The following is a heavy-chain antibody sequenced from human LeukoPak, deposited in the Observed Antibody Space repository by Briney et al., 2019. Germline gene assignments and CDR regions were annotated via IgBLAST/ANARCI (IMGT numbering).Heavy chain of an antibody. V-gene: IGHV1-69*13. CDR1: GGTFSSYA. J-gene: IGHJ6*02. Sequence: SLKVSCKASGGTFSSYAISWVRQAPGPALEWMGGIIPIFGTATSAQKFHGRVTITADESASTAYVELSSLRSEDTAVYYCARDIVVDTAMAYYYYYGMDVWGQGTTVTVSS. CDR2: IIPIFGTA. D-gene: IGHD5-18*01. CDR3: ARDIVVDTAMAYYYYYGMDV.